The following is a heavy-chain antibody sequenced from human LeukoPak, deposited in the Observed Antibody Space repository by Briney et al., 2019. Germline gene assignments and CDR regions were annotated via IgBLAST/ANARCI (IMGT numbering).Heavy chain of an antibody. CDR1: GFTVSSNY. CDR2: ISSSGST. CDR3: TRGGDSSGSIRSAFDI. Sequence: GGSLRLSCAASGFTVSSNYMSWVRQAPGKGLEWVSVISSSGSTYYADSVKGRFTISRDNSKNTLYLQMNSLRAEDTAVYYCTRGGDSSGSIRSAFDIWGQGTMVTVSS. J-gene: IGHJ3*02. V-gene: IGHV3-53*01. D-gene: IGHD3-22*01.